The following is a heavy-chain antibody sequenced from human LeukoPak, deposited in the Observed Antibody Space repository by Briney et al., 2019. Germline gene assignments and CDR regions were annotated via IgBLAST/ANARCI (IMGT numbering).Heavy chain of an antibody. CDR3: ARGNSYYGDSIDY. Sequence: PSETLSLTCAVYGGSFSGYYWSWIRQPPGKGLEWIGEINHSGSTNYNPSLKSRVTISVDTSKNQFSLKLSSVTAADTAVYYCARGNSYYGDSIDYWGQGTLVTVSS. J-gene: IGHJ4*02. D-gene: IGHD4-17*01. CDR1: GGSFSGYY. V-gene: IGHV4-34*01. CDR2: INHSGST.